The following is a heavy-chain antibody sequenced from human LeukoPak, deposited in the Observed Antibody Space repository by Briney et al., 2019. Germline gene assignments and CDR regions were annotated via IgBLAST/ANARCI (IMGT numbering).Heavy chain of an antibody. CDR2: IYYSGST. CDR1: GGSISSSSYY. D-gene: IGHD3-10*01. V-gene: IGHV4-39*01. Sequence: SETLSLTCTVSGGSISSSSYYWGWIRQPPGKGLEWIGSIYYSGSTYYNPSLKSRVTISVDTSKNQFSLKLSSVTAADTAVYYRARHHGSERFDYWGQGTLVTVSS. CDR3: ARHHGSERFDY. J-gene: IGHJ4*02.